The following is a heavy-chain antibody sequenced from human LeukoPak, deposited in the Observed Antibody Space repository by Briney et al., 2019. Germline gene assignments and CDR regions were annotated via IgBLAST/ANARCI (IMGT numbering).Heavy chain of an antibody. CDR3: ARDLALFGVGDLYYYYYMDV. D-gene: IGHD3-3*01. CDR1: GYTFTDYY. CDR2: VDPEDGET. J-gene: IGHJ6*03. V-gene: IGHV1-69-2*01. Sequence: GASVKVSCKASGYTFTDYYMHWVQQAPGEGLEWMGRVDPEDGETTYAEKFQSRVTITADTSTDTAYMELSSLRSEDTAVYYCARDLALFGVGDLYYYYYMDVWGKGTTVTVSS.